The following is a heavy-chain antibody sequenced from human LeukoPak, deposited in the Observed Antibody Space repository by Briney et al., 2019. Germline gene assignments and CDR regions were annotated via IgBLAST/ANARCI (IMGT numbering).Heavy chain of an antibody. CDR3: ARDWAYCGGDCYLKEPDYFDY. J-gene: IGHJ4*02. CDR1: GFTFSSYS. D-gene: IGHD2-21*02. V-gene: IGHV3-21*01. CDR2: ISSSSSYI. Sequence: GGSLRLSCAASGFTFSSYSMNWVRQAPGKGLEWVSSISSSSSYIYYADSVKGRFTISRDNAKNSLYPQMNSLRAEDTAVYYCARDWAYCGGDCYLKEPDYFDYWGQGTLVTVSS.